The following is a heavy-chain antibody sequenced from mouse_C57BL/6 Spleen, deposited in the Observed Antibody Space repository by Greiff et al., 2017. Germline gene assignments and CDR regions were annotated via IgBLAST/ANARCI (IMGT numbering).Heavy chain of an antibody. J-gene: IGHJ2*01. CDR3: ARDGYDRAYYFDY. CDR2: IWSGGST. D-gene: IGHD2-2*01. Sequence: VKLMESGPGLVQPSQSLSITCTVSGFSLTSYGVHWVRQSPGKGLEWLGEIWSGGSTDYNAAFISRLSISTDNSKSQVFFKMNSLQADDTAIYYCARDGYDRAYYFDYWGQGTTLTVSS. CDR1: GFSLTSYG. V-gene: IGHV2-2*01.